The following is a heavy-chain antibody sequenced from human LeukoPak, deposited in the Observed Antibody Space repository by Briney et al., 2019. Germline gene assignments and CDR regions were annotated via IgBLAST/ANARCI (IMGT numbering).Heavy chain of an antibody. CDR1: GFTVSGNY. J-gene: IGHJ4*02. D-gene: IGHD1-26*01. CDR2: LYTSGST. V-gene: IGHV3-66*01. Sequence: GGSLRLSCAASGFTVSGNYMSWVRQAPGKGLEWVSLLYTSGSTYYADSVKGRFTISRDSSKNTLYLQMNDLRGEDTAVYYCAGTTKYYFDYWGQGALVTVSS. CDR3: AGTTKYYFDY.